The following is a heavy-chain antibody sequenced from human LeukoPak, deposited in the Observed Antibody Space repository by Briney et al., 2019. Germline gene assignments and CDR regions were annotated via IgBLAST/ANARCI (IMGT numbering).Heavy chain of an antibody. D-gene: IGHD1-14*01. J-gene: IGHJ6*03. CDR3: ARDGAPQFDSYMDV. Sequence: PSETLSLTCTGSGGSIGPYQWNWIRQPAGKGLEWIGRMYISGISDYNPSLKSRVTMSLDTSKNQFSLNLRSVTAADTAVYYCARDGAPQFDSYMDVWGKGTTVTVSS. CDR2: MYISGIS. CDR1: GGSIGPYQ. V-gene: IGHV4-4*07.